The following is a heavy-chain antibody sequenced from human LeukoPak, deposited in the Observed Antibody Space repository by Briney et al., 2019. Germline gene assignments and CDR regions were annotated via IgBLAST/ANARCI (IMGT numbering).Heavy chain of an antibody. J-gene: IGHJ4*02. CDR1: GFSFSRSW. D-gene: IGHD3-10*01. Sequence: GGSLRLSCVASGFSFSRSWMSWVRQAPGKGLEWVANIKVDGSEKHYLDSVEGRFIISRDNAKNSLHLQMNNLRAEDTAEYYCARDGPFGSGTFGYWAQGTLVSVSS. CDR2: IKVDGSEK. V-gene: IGHV3-7*01. CDR3: ARDGPFGSGTFGY.